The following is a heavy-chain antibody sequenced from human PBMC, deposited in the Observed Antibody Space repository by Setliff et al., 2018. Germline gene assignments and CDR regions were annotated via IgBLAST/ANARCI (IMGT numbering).Heavy chain of an antibody. CDR1: GYTFTNHA. V-gene: IGHV1-3*01. CDR2: INAGNGNT. Sequence: ASVKVSCKASGYTFTNHAIHWVRQAPGQRLEWMGWINAGNGNTKYSQKFQGRVTITRDTSASTAYMELSSLTSEDTAVYYCARRPYDSSGYFNYWGQGTLVTVSS. J-gene: IGHJ4*02. D-gene: IGHD3-22*01. CDR3: ARRPYDSSGYFNY.